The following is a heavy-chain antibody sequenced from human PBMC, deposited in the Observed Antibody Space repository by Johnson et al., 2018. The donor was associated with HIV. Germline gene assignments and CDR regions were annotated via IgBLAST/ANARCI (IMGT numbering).Heavy chain of an antibody. J-gene: IGHJ3*02. CDR3: ARGNYYGSGSYGAFDI. V-gene: IGHV3-30*04. CDR2: ISYDGSNK. Sequence: QVQLVESGGGLVQPGGSLRLSCAGSGFTFSSYAMHWVRQAPGKGLEWVAVISYDGSNKYYADSVKGRFTISRDNSKNTLYLQMNSLRAEDTALYYCARGNYYGSGSYGAFDIWGQGTMVTVSS. CDR1: GFTFSSYA. D-gene: IGHD3-10*01.